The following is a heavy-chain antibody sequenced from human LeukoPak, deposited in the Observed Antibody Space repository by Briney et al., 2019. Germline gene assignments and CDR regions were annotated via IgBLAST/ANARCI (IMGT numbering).Heavy chain of an antibody. Sequence: GGSLRLYWAAAGFTFSSDWMSWVRQAPGKGLDWVANIKQDRSEKYYVDSGKGRFTVSKDNAKNSLYLQMNSLRDEDTAVYYCERDSLGGSPFDYLGQGTLVTVSS. D-gene: IGHD3-16*01. CDR3: ERDSLGGSPFDY. CDR1: GFTFSSDW. V-gene: IGHV3-7*01. J-gene: IGHJ4*02. CDR2: IKQDRSEK.